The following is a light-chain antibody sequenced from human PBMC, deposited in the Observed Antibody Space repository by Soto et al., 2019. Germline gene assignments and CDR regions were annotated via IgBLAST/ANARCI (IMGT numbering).Light chain of an antibody. Sequence: DIQLTHSPSSLSASVGARVTITCRASRGISNYLAWYQQKPGKVPKLLIYAASTLQSGVPSRFSGSGSVTDFTLTISSLQPEDVATYFCQRYKSAPLTFGQGPRWIS. CDR1: RGISNY. CDR3: QRYKSAPLT. CDR2: AAS. V-gene: IGKV1-27*01. J-gene: IGKJ1*01.